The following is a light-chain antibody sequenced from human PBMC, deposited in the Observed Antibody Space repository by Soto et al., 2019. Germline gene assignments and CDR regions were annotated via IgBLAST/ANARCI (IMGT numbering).Light chain of an antibody. J-gene: IGKJ2*01. CDR3: QLYGSSHRGYT. CDR2: GAS. CDR1: QSVSSSY. Sequence: EIVLTQSPGTLSLSPGERATLSCRASQSVSSSYLAWYQQKRGQAPRLLIYGASSRATGIPDRFSGSGFGTDFTLTISRLEPEDFAVYSCQLYGSSHRGYTFGQGTKLEIK. V-gene: IGKV3-20*01.